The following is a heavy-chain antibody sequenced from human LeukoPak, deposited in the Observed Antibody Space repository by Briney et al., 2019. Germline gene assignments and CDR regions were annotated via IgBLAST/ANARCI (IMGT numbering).Heavy chain of an antibody. V-gene: IGHV3-23*01. Sequence: GGSLRLSCAASGFTFSSYAMSWVRQAPGKGLQRVSGISGSGGSTHYADSVKDRFTISRDNSKNTLYLQMNSLRAEDTAVYYCAKETVVVVAATPDAFDIWGQGTMVTVSS. CDR1: GFTFSSYA. CDR3: AKETVVVVAATPDAFDI. CDR2: ISGSGGST. J-gene: IGHJ3*02. D-gene: IGHD2-15*01.